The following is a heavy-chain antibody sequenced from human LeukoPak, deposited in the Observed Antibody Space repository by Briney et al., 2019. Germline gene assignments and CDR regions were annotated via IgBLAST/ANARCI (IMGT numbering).Heavy chain of an antibody. CDR3: ARTYYDFWSGPNWFDP. D-gene: IGHD3-3*01. Sequence: PSETLSLTCTVSVRSISSYYWSWIRQPPGKALEGIGYIYNSGSTNYNPSLKSRVTISVDTSKNQFSLKLSSVTAADTAVYYCARTYYDFWSGPNWFDPWGQGTLVTVSS. CDR1: VRSISSYY. CDR2: IYNSGST. V-gene: IGHV4-4*09. J-gene: IGHJ5*02.